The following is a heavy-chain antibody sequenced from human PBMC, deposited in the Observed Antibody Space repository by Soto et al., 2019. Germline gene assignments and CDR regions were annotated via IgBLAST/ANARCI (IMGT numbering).Heavy chain of an antibody. CDR2: ISYDGSNK. V-gene: IGHV3-30-3*01. Sequence: GGSLRLSCAASGFTFSSYAMHWVRQAPGKGLEWVAVISYDGSNKYYADSVKGRFTISRDNSKNTLYLQMNSLRAEDTAVYYCARDAAAWELEYWGQGTLVTVSS. J-gene: IGHJ4*02. CDR3: ARDAAAWELEY. CDR1: GFTFSSYA. D-gene: IGHD1-26*01.